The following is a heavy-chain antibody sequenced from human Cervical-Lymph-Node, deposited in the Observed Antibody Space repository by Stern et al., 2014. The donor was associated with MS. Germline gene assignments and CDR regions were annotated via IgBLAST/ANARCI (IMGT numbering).Heavy chain of an antibody. J-gene: IGHJ4*02. CDR1: GASISSGTYY. CDR2: IFYSGST. V-gene: IGHV4-31*03. D-gene: IGHD3-10*01. Sequence: QVQLQESGPGLVKPSQTLSLTCTVSGASISSGTYYLSWIRQHPGKGLEWIGCIFYSGSTYYKSSLKSRLTISLDTSENQFSLKLSSVTAADTAVYYCASLNYYGSGTYINYFDYWGQGTLVTVSS. CDR3: ASLNYYGSGTYINYFDY.